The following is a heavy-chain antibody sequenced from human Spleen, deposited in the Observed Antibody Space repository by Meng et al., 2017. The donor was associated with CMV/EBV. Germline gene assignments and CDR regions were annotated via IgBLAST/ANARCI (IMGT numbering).Heavy chain of an antibody. Sequence: GSLRLSCTVSGGSISYYYWSWIRQPPGKGLEWIGYIYYSGSTNYNPSLQSRVTISVDTSKNQFSLKLSSVTAADTAIYYCARRDEFWSGYLLDPWGQGILVTVSS. J-gene: IGHJ5*02. V-gene: IGHV4-59*01. CDR3: ARRDEFWSGYLLDP. CDR2: IYYSGST. D-gene: IGHD3-3*01. CDR1: GGSISYYY.